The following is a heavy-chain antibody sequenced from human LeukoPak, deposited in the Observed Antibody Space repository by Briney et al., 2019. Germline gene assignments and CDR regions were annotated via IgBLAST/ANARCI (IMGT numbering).Heavy chain of an antibody. Sequence: ASVKVSCKVSGYTLTELSMHWVRQAPGKGLEWMGGFDPEDGETIYAQKFQGRVTMTEDTSTDTAYMELSSLRSEDTAVYYCATDPHYYGSGSYYNSPMDVWGQGTTDTVSS. J-gene: IGHJ6*02. CDR1: GYTLTELS. D-gene: IGHD3-10*01. CDR3: ATDPHYYGSGSYYNSPMDV. CDR2: FDPEDGET. V-gene: IGHV1-24*01.